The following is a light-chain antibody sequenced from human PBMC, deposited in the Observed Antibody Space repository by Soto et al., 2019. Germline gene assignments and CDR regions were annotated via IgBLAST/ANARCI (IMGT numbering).Light chain of an antibody. CDR1: SSDVGGYNC. CDR2: EVS. Sequence: QSDLTQPASVSGSPGQSITISCTGTSSDVGGYNCVSWYQQHPGKAPKLMIYEVSNRPSGVSNRFSGSKSGNTASLIISGLQAEDEADYYCSSYKSTPIPVFGTGTKLTVL. CDR3: SSYKSTPIPV. V-gene: IGLV2-14*01. J-gene: IGLJ1*01.